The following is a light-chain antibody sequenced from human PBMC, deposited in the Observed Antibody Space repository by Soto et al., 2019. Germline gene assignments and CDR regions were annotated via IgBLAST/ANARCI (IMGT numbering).Light chain of an antibody. J-gene: IGKJ2*01. CDR2: DAS. Sequence: EIVLTQSPATLSLSPWERATLSCRASQSVSSYLAWFQQKPGQPPRLLIYDASNRATGIPARLSGSGSGTDFTLTISSLEPEDFAVYYCQQRYNWPYTFGQGTKLEIK. V-gene: IGKV3-11*01. CDR3: QQRYNWPYT. CDR1: QSVSSY.